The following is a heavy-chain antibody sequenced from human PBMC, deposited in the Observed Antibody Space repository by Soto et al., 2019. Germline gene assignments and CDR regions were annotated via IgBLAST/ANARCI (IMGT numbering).Heavy chain of an antibody. CDR1: GFTFDDYG. CDR3: ARGMGAPGTVFDY. Sequence: EVPLVESGGGVVRPGGSLRLSCAASGFTFDDYGMSWVRQAPGKGLEWVSGINWNGGSTGYADSVKGRFTISRDNATTDLYLQTNILIADDKAMYYCARGMGAPGTVFDYWGQGSLVTVSS. D-gene: IGHD1-26*01. V-gene: IGHV3-20*04. J-gene: IGHJ4*02. CDR2: INWNGGST.